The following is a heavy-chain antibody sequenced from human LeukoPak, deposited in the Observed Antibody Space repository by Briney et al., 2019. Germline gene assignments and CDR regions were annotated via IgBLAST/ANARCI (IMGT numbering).Heavy chain of an antibody. V-gene: IGHV4-59*01. CDR1: GGSISSYY. J-gene: IGHJ3*02. D-gene: IGHD5-24*01. Sequence: PSETLSLTCTVPGGSISSYYWSWIRQPPGKGLEWIGYIYYSGSTNYNPSPKSRVTISVDTSKNQFSLKLSSVTAADTAVYYCARVSGEMTAFDIWGQGTMVTVSS. CDR2: IYYSGST. CDR3: ARVSGEMTAFDI.